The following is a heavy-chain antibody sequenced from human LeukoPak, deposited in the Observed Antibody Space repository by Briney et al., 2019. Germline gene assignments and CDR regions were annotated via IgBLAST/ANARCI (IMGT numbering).Heavy chain of an antibody. Sequence: SETLSLTCAVYGGSFSDYYWSWIRQPPGKGLEWIGEINHSGSTNYNPSLKSRVTISVDTSKNQFSLKLSSVTAADTAVYYCARGAAGARDFDYWGQGTLVTVSS. J-gene: IGHJ4*02. CDR1: GGSFSDYY. CDR3: ARGAAGARDFDY. V-gene: IGHV4-34*01. D-gene: IGHD2-15*01. CDR2: INHSGST.